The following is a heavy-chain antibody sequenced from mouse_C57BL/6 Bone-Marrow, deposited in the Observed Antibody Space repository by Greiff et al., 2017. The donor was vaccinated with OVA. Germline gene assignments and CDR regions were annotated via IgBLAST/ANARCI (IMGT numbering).Heavy chain of an antibody. D-gene: IGHD1-2*01. V-gene: IGHV5-9-1*02. J-gene: IGHJ2*01. CDR1: GFTFSSYA. CDR3: TRPHYYGRYFDY. Sequence: EVKLQESGEGLVKPGGSLKLSCAASGFTFSSYAMSWVRQTPEKRLEWVAYISSGGDYIYYADTVKGRFTISRDNARNTLYLQMSSLKSEDTAMYYCTRPHYYGRYFDYWGQGTTLTVSS. CDR2: ISSGGDYI.